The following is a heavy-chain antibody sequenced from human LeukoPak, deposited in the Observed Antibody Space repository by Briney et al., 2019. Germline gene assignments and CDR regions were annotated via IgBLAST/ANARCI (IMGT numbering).Heavy chain of an antibody. V-gene: IGHV4-59*12. J-gene: IGHJ4*02. CDR3: AREIVVVAATPAYYFDY. CDR1: GGSISTFY. D-gene: IGHD2-15*01. CDR2: ISYSGST. Sequence: PSETLSLTCTVSGGSISTFYWTWIRQPPGKGLEWIGSISYSGSTNYSPSLEGRVTMSVDTSKNQFSRKLRAVTAADTAVYYCAREIVVVAATPAYYFDYWGQGTLVTVSS.